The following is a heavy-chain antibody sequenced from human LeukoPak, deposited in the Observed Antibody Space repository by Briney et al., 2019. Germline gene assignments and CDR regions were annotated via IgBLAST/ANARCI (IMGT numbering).Heavy chain of an antibody. CDR2: ISAYNGNT. CDR1: GYTFTSYG. Sequence: ASVKVSCKASGYTFTSYGISWVRQAPGQGLEWMGRISAYNGNTNYAQKLQGRVTMTTDTSTSTAYMELRSLRSDDTAAYYCARVGSGELQPAEFDYWGQGTLVTVSS. CDR3: ARVGSGELQPAEFDY. V-gene: IGHV1-18*01. J-gene: IGHJ4*02. D-gene: IGHD3-10*01.